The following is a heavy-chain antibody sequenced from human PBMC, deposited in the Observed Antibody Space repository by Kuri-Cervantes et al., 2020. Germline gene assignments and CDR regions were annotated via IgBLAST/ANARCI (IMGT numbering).Heavy chain of an antibody. CDR2: IRSKANSYAT. V-gene: IGHV3-73*01. J-gene: IGHJ4*02. D-gene: IGHD1-14*01. CDR1: GFTFSGSA. Sequence: GESLKISCAASGFTFSGSAMHWVCQASGKGLEWVGRIRSKANSYATAYAASVKGRFTISRDDSKNTAYLQMNSLKTEDTAVYYCTRLTETGGQGTLVTVSS. CDR3: TRLTET.